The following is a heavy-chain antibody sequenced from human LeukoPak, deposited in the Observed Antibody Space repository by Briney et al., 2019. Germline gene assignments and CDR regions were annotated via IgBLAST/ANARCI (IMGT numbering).Heavy chain of an antibody. CDR3: ASGGYYDSSGYALPDY. CDR1: GFTFSSYA. CDR2: ISYDGSNK. V-gene: IGHV3-30*04. D-gene: IGHD3-22*01. J-gene: IGHJ4*02. Sequence: PGGSLRLSCAASGFTFSSYAMNWVRQAPGKGLEWVAVISYDGSNKYYADSVKGRFTISRDNSKNTLYLQMNSLRAEDTAVYYCASGGYYDSSGYALPDYWGQGTLVTVSS.